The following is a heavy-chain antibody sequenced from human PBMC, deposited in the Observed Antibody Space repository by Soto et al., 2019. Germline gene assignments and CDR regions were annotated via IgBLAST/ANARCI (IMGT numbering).Heavy chain of an antibody. Sequence: GESLNISCKGSGYSFTSYWISWVRQMPGKGLEWMGIIHPGDSDTRYSPFFQGQVTISADKSISTAYLQWSSLKASDTAMYYCARHNRYSSTWFEGWFDPWGQGTLVTVSS. V-gene: IGHV5-51*01. CDR3: ARHNRYSSTWFEGWFDP. J-gene: IGHJ5*02. D-gene: IGHD6-13*01. CDR2: IHPGDSDT. CDR1: GYSFTSYW.